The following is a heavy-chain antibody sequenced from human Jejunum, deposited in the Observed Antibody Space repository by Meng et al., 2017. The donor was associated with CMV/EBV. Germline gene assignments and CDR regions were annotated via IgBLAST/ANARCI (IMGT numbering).Heavy chain of an antibody. CDR1: GASITNNLYY. Sequence: SGASITNNLYYWNWIRQTPGKGLEWIGYIYDSGATHYTPSLKGRVTMSVDTSKNQFSLNLKSVTAADTAIYYCVGNYDVHLNWFDPWGRGTLVTVSS. CDR3: VGNYDVHLNWFDP. CDR2: IYDSGAT. J-gene: IGHJ5*02. D-gene: IGHD3-10*02. V-gene: IGHV4-30-4*08.